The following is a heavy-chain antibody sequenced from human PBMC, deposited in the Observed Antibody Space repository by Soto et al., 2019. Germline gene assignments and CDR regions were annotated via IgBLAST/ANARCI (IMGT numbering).Heavy chain of an antibody. J-gene: IGHJ4*02. V-gene: IGHV3-15*07. D-gene: IGHD3-22*01. CDR3: TTDPVTMIVVVPSSG. CDR2: IKSKTDGGTT. CDR1: GFTCSNIC. Sequence: PGGSLRLSCPASGFTCSNICMNWVRQAAGNGLEWVGRIKSKTDGGTTDYAAPVKGRFTISRDDSKNTLYLQMNSLKTEDTAVYYCTTDPVTMIVVVPSSGWGQGTLVTVSS.